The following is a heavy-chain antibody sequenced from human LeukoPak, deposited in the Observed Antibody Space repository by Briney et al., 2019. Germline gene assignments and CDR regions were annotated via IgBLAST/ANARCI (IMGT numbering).Heavy chain of an antibody. J-gene: IGHJ4*02. Sequence: GGSLRLSCAASGFTFSSYAMSWVRQAPGKGLEWVAVISYDGSNKYYADSVKGRFTISRDNSKNTLYLQMNSLRAEDTAVYYCARGYSSSWSSFDYWGQGTLVTVSS. CDR2: ISYDGSNK. V-gene: IGHV3-30*04. D-gene: IGHD6-13*01. CDR3: ARGYSSSWSSFDY. CDR1: GFTFSSYA.